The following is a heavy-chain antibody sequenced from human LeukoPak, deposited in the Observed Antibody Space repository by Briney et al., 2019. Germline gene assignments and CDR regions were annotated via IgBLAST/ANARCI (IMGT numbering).Heavy chain of an antibody. J-gene: IGHJ4*02. Sequence: GGSLRLSCAASGFGFNNAWMSWVRQAPGKGLDWVGRFKSITEAGPTDYAAPVKGRFTISRDDSKNTLYLQMNSLKTEDTAVYYCTTQSNSSPLGYWGQGTLVTVSS. D-gene: IGHD6-13*01. V-gene: IGHV3-15*01. CDR3: TTQSNSSPLGY. CDR2: FKSITEAGPT. CDR1: GFGFNNAW.